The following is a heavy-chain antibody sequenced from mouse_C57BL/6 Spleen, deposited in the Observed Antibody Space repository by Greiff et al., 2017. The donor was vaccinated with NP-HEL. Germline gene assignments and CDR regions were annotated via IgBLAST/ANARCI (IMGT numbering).Heavy chain of an antibody. CDR2: IDPEDGDT. J-gene: IGHJ2*01. V-gene: IGHV14-1*01. D-gene: IGHD1-1*01. CDR3: TTTGLYGSSYVDY. Sequence: VQLQQSGAELVRPGASVKLSCTASGFNIKDYYMHWVKQRPEQGLEWIGRIDPEDGDTEYAPKFQGKATMTADTSSNTAYLQLSSLTSEDTAVYYCTTTGLYGSSYVDYWGQGTTLTVSS. CDR1: GFNIKDYY.